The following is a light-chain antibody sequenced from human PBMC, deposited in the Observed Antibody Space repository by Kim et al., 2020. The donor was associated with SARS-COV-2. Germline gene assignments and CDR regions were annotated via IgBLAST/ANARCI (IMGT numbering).Light chain of an antibody. CDR3: QQYGNFPIT. V-gene: IGKV3-20*01. Sequence: LSPGERGTLACSASQSVTTYLAWYQQKPGQAPRLLIYDASSRATTIPDRFSGSGSGTDFTLTISRLEPEDFAVYFCQQYGNFPITFGQGTRLEIK. CDR2: DAS. J-gene: IGKJ5*01. CDR1: QSVTTY.